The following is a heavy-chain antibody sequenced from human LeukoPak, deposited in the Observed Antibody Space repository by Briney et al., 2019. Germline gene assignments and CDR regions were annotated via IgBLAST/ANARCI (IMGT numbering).Heavy chain of an antibody. CDR3: ARSSGDSTGWYTFDY. D-gene: IGHD6-19*01. Sequence: SETLSLTCTVSGGSISSSSYYWGWIRQPPGKGLEWIGSIYYSGSTYYNPSLKSRVTISVDTSKNQFSLKLSSVTAADTAAYYCARSSGDSTGWYTFDYWGQGTLVTVSS. J-gene: IGHJ4*02. V-gene: IGHV4-39*01. CDR2: IYYSGST. CDR1: GGSISSSSYY.